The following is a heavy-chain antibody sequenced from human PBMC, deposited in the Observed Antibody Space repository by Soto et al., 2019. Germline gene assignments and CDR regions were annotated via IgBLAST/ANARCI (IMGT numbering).Heavy chain of an antibody. D-gene: IGHD5-18*01. Sequence: EVQLVESGGGLVKPGGSLRLSCAASGFTFSTYTMNWVRQVPGKGLEWVSSINGRGSDIYFAESVRGRFTISRDNTKNSRYLKTNSLRAEDTAVYDCASVAMVNYSFYYDMAVWGRGTAVTVSS. J-gene: IGHJ6*03. CDR1: GFTFSTYT. CDR3: ASVAMVNYSFYYDMAV. V-gene: IGHV3-21*06. CDR2: INGRGSDI.